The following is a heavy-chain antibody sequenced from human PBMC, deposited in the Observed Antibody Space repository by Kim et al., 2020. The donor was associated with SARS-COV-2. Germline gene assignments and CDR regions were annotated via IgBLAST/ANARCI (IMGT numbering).Heavy chain of an antibody. Sequence: GGSLRLSCAASGFTFGDYGMHWVRQVPGKGLEWVSGINWNSRSIGYADSVKGRFTISRDNAKNSLYLQMNSLRPEDTALYYCAKDIETRGIVVVTEAFDIWGQGTMVTVSS. CDR2: INWNSRSI. CDR3: AKDIETRGIVVVTEAFDI. V-gene: IGHV3-9*01. J-gene: IGHJ3*02. CDR1: GFTFGDYG. D-gene: IGHD3-22*01.